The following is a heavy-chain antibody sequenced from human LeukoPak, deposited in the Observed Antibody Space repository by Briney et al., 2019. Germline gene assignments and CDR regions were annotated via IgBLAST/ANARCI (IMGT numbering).Heavy chain of an antibody. CDR2: ISGSGGST. J-gene: IGHJ5*02. CDR1: GFTFTNAW. D-gene: IGHD4-23*01. Sequence: GGSLRLSCAASGFTFTNAWMNWVRQAPGKGLEWVSAISGSGGSTYYADSVKGRFTISRDNSKNTLYLQMNSLRAEDTAVYYCAKDEDGNYNWFDPWGQGTLVTVSS. CDR3: AKDEDGNYNWFDP. V-gene: IGHV3-23*01.